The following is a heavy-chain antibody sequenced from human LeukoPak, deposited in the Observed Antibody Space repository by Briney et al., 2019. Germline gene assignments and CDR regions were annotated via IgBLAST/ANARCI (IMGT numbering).Heavy chain of an antibody. V-gene: IGHV4-39*07. CDR2: ISSSGNT. CDR3: ARGRDGIVGATDFDY. D-gene: IGHD1-26*01. J-gene: IGHJ4*02. Sequence: KTSETLSLTCTVSGGSTSSGNYYWGWIRQPPGKGLEWIGGISSSGNTYYNPSLKSRVTISVDTSKNQFSLKLSSVTAADTAVYYCARGRDGIVGATDFDYWGQGTLVTVSS. CDR1: GGSTSSGNYY.